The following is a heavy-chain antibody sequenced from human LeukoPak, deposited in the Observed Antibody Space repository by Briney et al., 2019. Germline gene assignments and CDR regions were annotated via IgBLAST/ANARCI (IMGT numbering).Heavy chain of an antibody. CDR3: ARDKRGYSGYGLTAMVFWYFDL. Sequence: SETLSLTCTVSGGSISSYYWSWIRQPAGKGLEWIGRIYTSGSTNYNPSLKSRVTMSVDTPKNQFSLKLSSVTAADTAVYYCARDKRGYSGYGLTAMVFWYFDLWGRGTLVTVSS. V-gene: IGHV4-4*07. CDR2: IYTSGST. CDR1: GGSISSYY. D-gene: IGHD5-12*01. J-gene: IGHJ2*01.